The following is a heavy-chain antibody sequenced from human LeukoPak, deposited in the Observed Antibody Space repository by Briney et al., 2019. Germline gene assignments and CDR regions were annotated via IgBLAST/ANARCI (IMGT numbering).Heavy chain of an antibody. J-gene: IGHJ4*02. CDR2: IRSKANNYAT. CDR1: GLTFSSYE. V-gene: IGHV3-73*01. CDR3: ARPGYGGNSGDDY. Sequence: PGGSLRLSCAASGLTFSSYEMNWVRQASGKGLEWVGRIRSKANNYATTYAASVKGRFTISRDDSKNTAYLQMNSLKTEDTAVYYCARPGYGGNSGDDYWGQGTLVTVSS. D-gene: IGHD4-23*01.